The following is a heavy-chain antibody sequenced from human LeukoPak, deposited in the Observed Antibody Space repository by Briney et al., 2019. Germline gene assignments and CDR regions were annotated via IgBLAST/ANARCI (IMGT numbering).Heavy chain of an antibody. J-gene: IGHJ4*02. Sequence: GGSLRLSCAASGFTLSGYCMHWVRQAPGKGLVWVSRIKSDGSSTSYADSVKGRFTISRDNAKNTLYLQMNRLRAEDTAVYYCTRSDYFDYWGQGTLVTVS. CDR3: TRSDYFDY. CDR1: GFTLSGYC. CDR2: IKSDGSST. V-gene: IGHV3-74*01.